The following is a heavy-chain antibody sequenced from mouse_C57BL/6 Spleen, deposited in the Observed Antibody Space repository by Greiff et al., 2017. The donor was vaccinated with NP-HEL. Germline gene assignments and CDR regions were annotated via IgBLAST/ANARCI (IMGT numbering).Heavy chain of an antibody. D-gene: IGHD4-1*01. CDR3: ARGHWDVYFDY. CDR2: IYPGDGDT. CDR1: GYAFSSYW. V-gene: IGHV1-80*01. J-gene: IGHJ2*01. Sequence: QVQLQQSGAELVKPGASVKISCKASGYAFSSYWMNWVKQRPGKGLEWIGQIYPGDGDTNYNGKLKGKATLTADKSSSTAYMQLSSLTSEDSAVYFCARGHWDVYFDYWGQGTTLTVSS.